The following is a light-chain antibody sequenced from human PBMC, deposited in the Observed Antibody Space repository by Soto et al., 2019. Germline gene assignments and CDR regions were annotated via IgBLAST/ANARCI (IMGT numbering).Light chain of an antibody. J-gene: IGKJ4*01. V-gene: IGKV1-27*01. CDR1: QSIRSY. Sequence: DIQMTQSPSSLSASVGDRVTITCRASQSIRSYLNWYQQKPGKPPKLLIYATSSLQAGVPSRFSGSGSGTDFTLTISSLQPEDVAAYYCQKYNSAPLTFGGGTKVEIK. CDR2: ATS. CDR3: QKYNSAPLT.